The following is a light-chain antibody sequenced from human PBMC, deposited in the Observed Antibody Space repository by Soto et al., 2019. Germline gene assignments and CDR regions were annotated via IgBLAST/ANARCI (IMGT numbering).Light chain of an antibody. J-gene: IGKJ5*01. CDR3: MQALQTRIT. V-gene: IGKV2-28*01. Sequence: DIVMTQSPLSLPVTPGEPASISCRSSQSLLHSNGYNYLDWYLQKPGQSPQLLIYLGSSRASGVPDRFSGSGSGTDFTLEISGVEAEDVGVYYCMQALQTRITFGQGTRLEIK. CDR1: QSLLHSNGYNY. CDR2: LGS.